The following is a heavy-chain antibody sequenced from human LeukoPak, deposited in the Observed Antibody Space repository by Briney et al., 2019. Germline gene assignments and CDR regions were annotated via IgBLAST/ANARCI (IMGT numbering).Heavy chain of an antibody. CDR1: GFTFSSHG. J-gene: IGHJ4*02. CDR2: IRHDGSKF. D-gene: IGHD2/OR15-2a*01. CDR3: ARDDGDDISIVNDYYLDS. Sequence: GGSLRLSCAASGFTFSSHGMHWVRQAPGRGLEWVAFIRHDGSKFYYADSVRGRFTISRDNAKNSLYLQMNGLRPEDTAVYYCARDDGDDISIVNDYYLDSWGQGTLVTVSS. V-gene: IGHV3-30*02.